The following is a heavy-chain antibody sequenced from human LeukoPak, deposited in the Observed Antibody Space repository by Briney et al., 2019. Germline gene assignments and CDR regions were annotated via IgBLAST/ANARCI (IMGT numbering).Heavy chain of an antibody. CDR2: INSDGSST. V-gene: IGHV3-74*01. J-gene: IGHJ6*03. Sequence: GGSLRISCAASGFTFSSYWMHWVRQAPGKGLGWVSRINSDGSSTSYADSVKGRFTISRDNAKNTLYLQMNSLRAEDTAVYYCARDHLSSGSSPDYYYYYMDVWGKGTTVTISS. CDR3: ARDHLSSGSSPDYYYYYMDV. D-gene: IGHD6-19*01. CDR1: GFTFSSYW.